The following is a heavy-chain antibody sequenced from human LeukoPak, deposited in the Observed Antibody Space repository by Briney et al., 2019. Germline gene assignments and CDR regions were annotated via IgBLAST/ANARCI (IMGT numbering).Heavy chain of an antibody. J-gene: IGHJ4*02. Sequence: SETLSLTCNVSGGSIRGYYWSWIRQPPGKGLEWIGYIYSSGSTNYNPSLKSRVTMPVDTSKNQFSLKVSSVTAADTAVYYCARANWGYVWGSYRNDKHIDYWGQGTLVTVSS. CDR3: ARANWGYVWGSYRNDKHIDY. CDR2: IYSSGST. D-gene: IGHD3-16*02. CDR1: GGSIRGYY. V-gene: IGHV4-59*12.